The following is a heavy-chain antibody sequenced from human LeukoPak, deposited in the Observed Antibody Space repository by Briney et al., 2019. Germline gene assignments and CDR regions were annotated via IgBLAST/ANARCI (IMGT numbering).Heavy chain of an antibody. CDR3: ARDAGSA. J-gene: IGHJ5*02. Sequence: GGSLRLSCAASGFTFSSYSMNWVRQAPGKGLEWVSSMSNSIHYADSVKGRFTIPRDNSKNTLYLQMNNVRAEDTAVYYCARDAGSAWGQGALVTVSS. D-gene: IGHD1-14*01. CDR1: GFTFSSYS. CDR2: MSNSI. V-gene: IGHV3-21*01.